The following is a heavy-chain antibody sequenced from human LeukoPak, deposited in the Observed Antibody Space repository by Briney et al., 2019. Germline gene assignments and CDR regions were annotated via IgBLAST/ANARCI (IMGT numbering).Heavy chain of an antibody. V-gene: IGHV4-39*07. CDR2: IYYSGST. J-gene: IGHJ1*01. CDR1: GGSISSSSYY. Sequence: SETLSLTCTVSGGSISSSSYYWGWIRQPPGKGLEWIGSIYYSGSTYYNPSLKSRVTISVDTSKNQFSLKLSSVTAADTAVYYCARSISYYYDSSGYYPIQYFQHWGQGTLVTVSS. CDR3: ARSISYYYDSSGYYPIQYFQH. D-gene: IGHD3-22*01.